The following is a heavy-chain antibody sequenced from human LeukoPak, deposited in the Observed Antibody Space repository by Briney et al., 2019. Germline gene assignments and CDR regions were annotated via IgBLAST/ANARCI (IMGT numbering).Heavy chain of an antibody. V-gene: IGHV1-18*01. Sequence: ASVTVSYKASVYTFTIYGISWVRQAPGQGRKWMGWISAYNGNTNCAQKLQGRVTMTTDTSTSTAYMELRSLRSDDTAVYYCARVRRGVAYYTADYWGQGTLVTVSS. CDR2: ISAYNGNT. CDR3: ARVRRGVAYYTADY. J-gene: IGHJ4*02. D-gene: IGHD3-3*01. CDR1: VYTFTIYG.